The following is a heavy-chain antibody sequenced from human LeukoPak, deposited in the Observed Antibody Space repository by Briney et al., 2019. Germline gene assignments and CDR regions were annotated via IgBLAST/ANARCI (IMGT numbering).Heavy chain of an antibody. CDR1: GFTFSSYG. CDR2: ISYDGSNK. Sequence: GRSLRLSCAASGFTFSSYGMHWVRQAPGKGLEWVAVISYDGSNKYYADSVKGRFTISRDNSKNTLYLQMNSLRAEDTAVYYCAKDRPRRGVLRYFDWSSRGADYWGQGTLVTVSS. V-gene: IGHV3-30*18. CDR3: AKDRPRRGVLRYFDWSSRGADY. D-gene: IGHD3-9*01. J-gene: IGHJ4*02.